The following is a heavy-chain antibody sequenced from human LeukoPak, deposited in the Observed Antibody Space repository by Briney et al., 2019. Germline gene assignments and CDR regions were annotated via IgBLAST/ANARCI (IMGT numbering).Heavy chain of an antibody. J-gene: IGHJ4*02. Sequence: GASVKVSCKASGYTFTGYYMHWVRQAPGQGFEWMGRINPNSGGTNYAQKFQGRVTMTRDTSISTAYMELSRLRSDDTAVYYCARERLPLYYYDSSGYRLFDYWGQGTLVTVSS. CDR2: INPNSGGT. V-gene: IGHV1-2*06. CDR3: ARERLPLYYYDSSGYRLFDY. CDR1: GYTFTGYY. D-gene: IGHD3-22*01.